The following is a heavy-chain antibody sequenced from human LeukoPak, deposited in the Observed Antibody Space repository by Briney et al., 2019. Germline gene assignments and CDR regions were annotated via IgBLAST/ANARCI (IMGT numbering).Heavy chain of an antibody. J-gene: IGHJ6*02. V-gene: IGHV4-30-4*01. D-gene: IGHD6-13*01. CDR2: IYYSGST. CDR3: ASSPSYSSRYGMDV. Sequence: SETLSLTCTVSGGSINSGDYYWSWIRQPPGKGLEWIGYIYYSGSTYYNPSLKSRVTISVDTSKNQFSLKLGSVTAADTAVYYCASSPSYSSRYGMDVWGQGTTVTVSS. CDR1: GGSINSGDYY.